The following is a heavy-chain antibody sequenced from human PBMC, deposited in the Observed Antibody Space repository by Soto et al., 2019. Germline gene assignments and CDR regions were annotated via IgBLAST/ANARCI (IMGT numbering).Heavy chain of an antibody. D-gene: IGHD3-10*01. CDR3: ARGSPDSYPGSRVFDF. Sequence: GGTLRLSEVASGISFGIRATSWVRHAPGEGLECVPTLTDGGGGAKDADSVSGRVTISTDNFCTTLSLQMSSLRAEDSAVYYCARGSPDSYPGSRVFDFWGRGTLVTFS. CDR1: GISFGIRA. J-gene: IGHJ4*02. CDR2: LTDGGGGA. V-gene: IGHV3-23*01.